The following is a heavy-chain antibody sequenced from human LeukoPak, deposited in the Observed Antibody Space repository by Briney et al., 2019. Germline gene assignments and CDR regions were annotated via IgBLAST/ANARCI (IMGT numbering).Heavy chain of an antibody. J-gene: IGHJ4*02. Sequence: SETLSLTCTVSGDSITSSSYYWGWIRQPPGKGLEWIGTMYYTGTIYYNPSLKSRVTISVDTSKNQFSLKLSSVTAADTAVYYCASGHYDYVWGSYRSTGGGLALNYWGQGTLVTVSS. CDR3: ASGHYDYVWGSYRSTGGGLALNY. CDR2: MYYTGTI. D-gene: IGHD3-16*02. V-gene: IGHV4-39*07. CDR1: GDSITSSSYY.